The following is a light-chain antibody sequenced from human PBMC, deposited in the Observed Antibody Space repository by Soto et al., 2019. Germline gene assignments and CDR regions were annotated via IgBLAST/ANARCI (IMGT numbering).Light chain of an antibody. V-gene: IGKV3-11*01. CDR2: DAS. J-gene: IGKJ2*01. CDR1: PSVSNS. CDR3: QFFVRSSYI. Sequence: ESVLTQSPATLSLSPGERATLSCRASPSVSNSLAWYQHKPGQAPRLLIYDASLRVTGIPDRFSGSGSGTDFTLSISSLQPEDFAVYYCQFFVRSSYIFGQGTKLEIK.